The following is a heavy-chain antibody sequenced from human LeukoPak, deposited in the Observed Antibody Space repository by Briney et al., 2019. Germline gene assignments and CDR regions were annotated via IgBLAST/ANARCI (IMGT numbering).Heavy chain of an antibody. V-gene: IGHV3-21*01. CDR2: ISTSSIYI. Sequence: GGSLRLSCAASGFTFSSHSMNWVRQAPGKGLEWVSSISTSSIYIYYADSMKGRFTISRDNGKKSLYLQMNSLRAEDTAVYYCARDWDGVSVSGSHLDYWGQGTLVTVSS. D-gene: IGHD3-16*01. CDR1: GFTFSSHS. CDR3: ARDWDGVSVSGSHLDY. J-gene: IGHJ4*02.